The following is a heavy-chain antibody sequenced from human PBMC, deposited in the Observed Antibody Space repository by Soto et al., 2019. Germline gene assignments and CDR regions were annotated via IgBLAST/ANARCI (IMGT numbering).Heavy chain of an antibody. CDR3: ERDIGLTAMDCFDP. D-gene: IGHD2-8*01. V-gene: IGHV1-18*01. CDR1: GYTSTTYG. J-gene: IGHJ5*02. CDR2: ISAYNGDT. Sequence: QVQLVQSVAEVKKPGASVKGSCKASGYTSTTYGISWVRQAPGQGLEWMGWISAYNGDTKHAQKFQERVTMITDTSTRTAYMELRSQRPDDKDVYYYERDIGLTAMDCFDPRGQGPMVTVSS.